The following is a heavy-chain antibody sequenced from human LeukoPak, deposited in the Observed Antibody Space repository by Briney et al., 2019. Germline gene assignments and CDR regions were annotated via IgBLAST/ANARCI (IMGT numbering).Heavy chain of an antibody. CDR3: AKGEWELPD. D-gene: IGHD1-26*01. CDR1: GFTFSSYW. V-gene: IGHV3-23*01. Sequence: GGSLRLSCAASGFTFSSYWMHWVRQAPGKGLEWVSGISASGGYTYYADSVKGRFTISRDNSKNTLYLQMNSLRAEDSAVYYCAKGEWELPDWGQGTLVTVSS. J-gene: IGHJ4*02. CDR2: ISASGGYT.